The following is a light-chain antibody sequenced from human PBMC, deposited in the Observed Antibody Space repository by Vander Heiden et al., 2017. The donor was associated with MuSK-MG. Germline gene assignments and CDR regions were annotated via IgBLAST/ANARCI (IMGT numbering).Light chain of an antibody. CDR2: GAS. CDR3: QQHGSRPSMT. Sequence: EIVLTQSPGTLSLSPGERATLPCRATQSVRSSYLAWYQQKPGQAPRLLIYGASSRATGIPARFSGSGYGTDFTIIISRREPEDFAVYYCQQHGSRPSMTFGQGTQVEIK. V-gene: IGKV3-20*01. CDR1: QSVRSSY. J-gene: IGKJ5*01.